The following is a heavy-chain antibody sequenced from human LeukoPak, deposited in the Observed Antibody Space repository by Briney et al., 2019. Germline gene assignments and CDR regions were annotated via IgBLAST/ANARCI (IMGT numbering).Heavy chain of an antibody. D-gene: IGHD2/OR15-2a*01. J-gene: IGHJ4*02. CDR1: GGSISSSGYY. V-gene: IGHV4-39*01. CDR3: ARVYFDLHYY. Sequence: SETLSLTCAVSGGSISSSGYYWGWIRQPPGKGLEWIGSIHYSGSTYYNPSLKSRVTISVDTSKNQFSLKLSSVTAADTAVYYCARVYFDLHYYWGQGTLVTVSS. CDR2: IHYSGST.